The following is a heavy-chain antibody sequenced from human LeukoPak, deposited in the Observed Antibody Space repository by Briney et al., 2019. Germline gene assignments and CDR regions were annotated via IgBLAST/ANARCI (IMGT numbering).Heavy chain of an antibody. Sequence: GGSLRLSCAASGFTFTGWWMQWVRQAPGEGLVWLSHMNGDGSRIGYADSAKGRFTISRDNAKKMLYLQMNSLRDEDTAVYYCARENYFGLDVWGQGTTVTVSS. CDR3: ARENYFGLDV. CDR2: MNGDGSRI. V-gene: IGHV3-74*01. CDR1: GFTFTGWW. J-gene: IGHJ6*02.